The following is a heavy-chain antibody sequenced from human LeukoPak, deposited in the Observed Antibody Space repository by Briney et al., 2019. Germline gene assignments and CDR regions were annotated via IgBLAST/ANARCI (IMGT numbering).Heavy chain of an antibody. CDR3: ARVPLGYGSGSYLPLNYFDY. CDR1: GYTFTSYY. CDR2: INPSGGST. Sequence: ASVKVSCKASGYTFTSYYMHWVRQAPGQGLEWMGIINPSGGSTSYAQKFQGRVTMTRDTSTSTVYMELSSLRSEDTAVYYCARVPLGYGSGSYLPLNYFDYWGQGTLVTVSS. V-gene: IGHV1-46*01. J-gene: IGHJ4*02. D-gene: IGHD3-10*01.